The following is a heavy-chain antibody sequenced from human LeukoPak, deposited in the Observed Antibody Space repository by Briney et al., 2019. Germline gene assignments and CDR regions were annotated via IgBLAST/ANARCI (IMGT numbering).Heavy chain of an antibody. Sequence: PPGGSLRLSCAASGFTFSSYSMNWVRQAPGKGLEWVSYISSSSSTIYYADSVKGRFTISRDNAKNSLYLQMNSLRAEDTAVYYCAKDLLGYYYGSGSFLDYWGQGTLVTVSS. V-gene: IGHV3-48*01. CDR1: GFTFSSYS. CDR3: AKDLLGYYYGSGSFLDY. J-gene: IGHJ4*02. D-gene: IGHD3-10*01. CDR2: ISSSSSTI.